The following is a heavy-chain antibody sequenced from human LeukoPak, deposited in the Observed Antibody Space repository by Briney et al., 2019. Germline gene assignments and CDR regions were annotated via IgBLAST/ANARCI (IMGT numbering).Heavy chain of an antibody. V-gene: IGHV3-23*01. CDR2: ISGSGGST. Sequence: GGSLRLSCAASGFTFSSYAMSWVRQAPGKGLEWVSAISGSGGSTYYADSVKGRFTISRDNSKNTLYLQMNSLRAEDAAVYYCAKDPKGGGSCCYWGQGTLVTVSS. J-gene: IGHJ4*02. D-gene: IGHD6-13*01. CDR1: GFTFSSYA. CDR3: AKDPKGGGSCCY.